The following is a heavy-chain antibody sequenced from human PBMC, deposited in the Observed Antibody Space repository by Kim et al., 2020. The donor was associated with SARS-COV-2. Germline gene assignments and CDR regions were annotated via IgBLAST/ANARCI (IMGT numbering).Heavy chain of an antibody. CDR1: GGTFGSYV. J-gene: IGHJ6*01. CDR3: ARGGGAFASNYYGMGV. D-gene: IGHD1-26*01. Sequence: SVKVSCKASGGTFGSYVINWVRQAPGEGLDWMGGVIPVFNTTNYAQKFHGRVTITADTSTSTAYMDLDSLRSEDTAVYFCARGGGAFASNYYGMGVWGQGTTVIVSS. CDR2: VIPVFNTT. V-gene: IGHV1-69*06.